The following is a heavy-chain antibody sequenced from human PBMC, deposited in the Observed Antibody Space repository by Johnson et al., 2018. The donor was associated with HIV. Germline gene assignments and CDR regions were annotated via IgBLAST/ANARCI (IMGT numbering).Heavy chain of an antibody. V-gene: IGHV3-53*01. CDR2: ISSGGTK. D-gene: IGHD1-14*01. Sequence: VQLVESGGGLIQPGGSLRLSCAASGFTVSSNYMSWVRQAPGKGLEWVSVISSGGTKYYADSVTGRFTISRDNSKNTLYLQMTSLRAEDTAVYYCATRDPTHRPGVFDSWGQGTMVTISS. J-gene: IGHJ3*02. CDR3: ATRDPTHRPGVFDS. CDR1: GFTVSSNY.